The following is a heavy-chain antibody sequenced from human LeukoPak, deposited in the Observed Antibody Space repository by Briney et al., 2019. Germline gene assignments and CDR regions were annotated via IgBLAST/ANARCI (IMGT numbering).Heavy chain of an antibody. CDR2: INPSGGST. Sequence: PSVKVSCKASGYTLTRYYMHWVRQAPGQGLEWMGIINPSGGSTSYAQKFQGRVTLTRHTSMSTVYIELSSLRSEDTAVYYCARHYYDSSAQGAFDIWGQGTMVTVSS. V-gene: IGHV1-46*01. CDR3: ARHYYDSSAQGAFDI. CDR1: GYTLTRYY. J-gene: IGHJ3*02. D-gene: IGHD3-22*01.